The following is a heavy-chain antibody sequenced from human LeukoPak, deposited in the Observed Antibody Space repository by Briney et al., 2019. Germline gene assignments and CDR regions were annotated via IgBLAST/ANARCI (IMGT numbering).Heavy chain of an antibody. CDR1: IGSFSDFH. J-gene: IGHJ6*03. Sequence: SETLSLTCAVYIGSFSDFHWSWIRQRPGKGLEWIAEINHSGSTNYNPSLKSRVTISVDTSKNQFSLKLSSVTAADTAMYYCARVRKSFSGRFFSYAYYYYMDVWGKGTTVTVSS. V-gene: IGHV4-34*01. D-gene: IGHD1-26*01. CDR3: ARVRKSFSGRFFSYAYYYYMDV. CDR2: INHSGST.